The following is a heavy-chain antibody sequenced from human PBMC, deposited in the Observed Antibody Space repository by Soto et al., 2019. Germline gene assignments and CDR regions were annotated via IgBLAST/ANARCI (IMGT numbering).Heavy chain of an antibody. CDR3: SRRDFGGTNAYAFDV. CDR2: SDPTDSYT. D-gene: IGHD4-17*01. V-gene: IGHV5-10-1*03. J-gene: IGHJ3*01. Sequence: VQLVQSGAEVKKPGESLTISCKGSGYSFTSYWISWLRQMPGKGLEWMGRSDPTDSYTNGSPSFQGHVTISVDKSISTSYLQWSRLKASDTAMYYCSRRDFGGTNAYAFDVWGQGTMVTVSS. CDR1: GYSFTSYW.